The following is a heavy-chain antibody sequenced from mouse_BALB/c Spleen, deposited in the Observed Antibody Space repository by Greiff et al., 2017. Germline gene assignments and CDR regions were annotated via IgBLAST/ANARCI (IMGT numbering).Heavy chain of an antibody. CDR2: ISYSGST. D-gene: IGHD4-1*01. V-gene: IGHV3-2*02. CDR1: GYSITSDYA. Sequence: EVQLQESGPGLVKPSQSLSLTCTVTGYSITSDYAWNWIRQFPGNKLEWMGYISYSGSTSYNPSLKSRISITRDTSKNQFFLQLNSVTTEDTATYYCAREELGLVYFDYWGQGTTLTVSS. CDR3: AREELGLVYFDY. J-gene: IGHJ2*01.